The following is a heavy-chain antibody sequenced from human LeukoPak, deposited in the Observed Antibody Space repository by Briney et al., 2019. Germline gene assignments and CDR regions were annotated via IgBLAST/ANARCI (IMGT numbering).Heavy chain of an antibody. V-gene: IGHV1-69*04. CDR1: GGTFSSYA. D-gene: IGHD4-17*01. J-gene: IGHJ5*02. Sequence: GASVKVSCKASGGTFSSYAISWVRQAPGQGLEWMGRIIPILGIANYAQKFQGRVTITADKSTSTAYMELSSLRSEDTAVYYCARDGPLSGRAYGDYLFYWFDPWGQGTLVTVSS. CDR2: IIPILGIA. CDR3: ARDGPLSGRAYGDYLFYWFDP.